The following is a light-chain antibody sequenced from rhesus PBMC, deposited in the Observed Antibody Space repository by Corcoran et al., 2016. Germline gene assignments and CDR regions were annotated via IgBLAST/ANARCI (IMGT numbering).Light chain of an antibody. CDR3: QHYNSYPYS. CDR1: ESVGSF. Sequence: EIVMTQSPATLSLSPGETATLSCRASESVGSFFAWYQQTAGEAPKLLVHSAYFRANGIPDRFSGSWSRTELTLTISSLQPEDFATYFCQHYNSYPYSFGQGTRVEIK. CDR2: SAY. V-gene: IGKV3-40*03. J-gene: IGKJ2*01.